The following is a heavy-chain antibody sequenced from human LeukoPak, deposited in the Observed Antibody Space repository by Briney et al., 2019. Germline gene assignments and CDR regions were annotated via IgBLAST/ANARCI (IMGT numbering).Heavy chain of an antibody. D-gene: IGHD6-19*01. CDR3: ARDRIAVAGTYFDS. Sequence: GGSLRLSCAASGFSVGTNFMTWVRQAPGKGLEWVSVIYSGGSTYYADSLKDRFTISRDNSKNTLYLQMNSLTAEDTAVYYCARDRIAVAGTYFDSWGQGTLVTVSS. V-gene: IGHV3-66*01. CDR2: IYSGGST. J-gene: IGHJ4*02. CDR1: GFSVGTNF.